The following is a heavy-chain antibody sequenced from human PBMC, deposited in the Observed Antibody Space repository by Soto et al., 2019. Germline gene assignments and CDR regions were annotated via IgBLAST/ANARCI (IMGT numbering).Heavy chain of an antibody. Sequence: GASVKVSCKASGGTFSSYAISWVRQAPGQGLEWMGGIIPIFGTANYAQKFQGRVTITADKSTSTAYMELSSLRSEDTAVYYCAREPVANNPDGMDVWGQGTTVTVSS. CDR3: AREPVANNPDGMDV. V-gene: IGHV1-69*06. D-gene: IGHD6-19*01. CDR1: GGTFSSYA. CDR2: IIPIFGTA. J-gene: IGHJ6*02.